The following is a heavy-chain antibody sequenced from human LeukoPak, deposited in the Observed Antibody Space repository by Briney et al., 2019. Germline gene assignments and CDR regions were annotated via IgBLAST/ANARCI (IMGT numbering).Heavy chain of an antibody. CDR2: ISSSSSYI. J-gene: IGHJ4*02. CDR3: ARAYSSGWYLDY. D-gene: IGHD6-19*01. Sequence: GGSLRLSCAASGFTFSSYSMNWVRQAPGKGLEWVSSISSSSSYIYYADSVKGRFAISRDNAKNSLYLQMNSLRAEDTAVYYCARAYSSGWYLDYWGQGTLVTVSS. CDR1: GFTFSSYS. V-gene: IGHV3-21*01.